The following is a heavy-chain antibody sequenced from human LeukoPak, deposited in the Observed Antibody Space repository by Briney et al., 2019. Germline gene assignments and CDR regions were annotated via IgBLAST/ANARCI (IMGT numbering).Heavy chain of an antibody. D-gene: IGHD4-17*01. V-gene: IGHV1-8*01. Sequence: ASVKVSCKASGYTFTTYDMTWVRQATGQGLEWMGWMNPDSGDTAYAQKFQGRVTMTRDTSISTAYMELSSLGSEDTAIYYCARDDYGDYARGFDYWGQGTLVTVSS. CDR3: ARDDYGDYARGFDY. CDR2: MNPDSGDT. CDR1: GYTFTTYD. J-gene: IGHJ4*02.